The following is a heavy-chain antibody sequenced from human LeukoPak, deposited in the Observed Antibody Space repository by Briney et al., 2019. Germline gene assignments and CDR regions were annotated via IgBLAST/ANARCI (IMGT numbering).Heavy chain of an antibody. V-gene: IGHV5-51*01. CDR2: IYPGDSDP. J-gene: IGHJ4*02. Sequence: GESLKISCKGSGYSFTTYWIRWVRQMPGKGLEWMGIIYPGDSDPRYSPSFQGQVTISADKSISTAYLQWSSLEASDTAMYYCARRSSSGGISFDYWGQGTLVTVSS. D-gene: IGHD6-19*01. CDR3: ARRSSSGGISFDY. CDR1: GYSFTTYW.